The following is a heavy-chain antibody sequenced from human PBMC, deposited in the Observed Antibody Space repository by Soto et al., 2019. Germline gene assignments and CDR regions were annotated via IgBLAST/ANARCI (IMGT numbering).Heavy chain of an antibody. J-gene: IGHJ5*02. CDR1: GGTFSSYA. CDR2: IIPIFGTA. Sequence: SVKVSCKASGGTFSSYAISWVRQAPGQGLEWMGGIIPIFGTANYAQKFQGRVTITADESTSTAYMELSSLRSEDTAVYYCAGSDTMVRGVIITHAYNWFDPWGQGTLVTVSS. D-gene: IGHD3-10*01. CDR3: AGSDTMVRGVIITHAYNWFDP. V-gene: IGHV1-69*13.